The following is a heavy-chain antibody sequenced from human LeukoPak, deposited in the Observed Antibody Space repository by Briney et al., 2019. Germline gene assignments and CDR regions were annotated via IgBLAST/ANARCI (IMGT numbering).Heavy chain of an antibody. Sequence: SETLSLTCAVYGGSFSGYYWSWIRQPPGKGLEWIGEINHSGSTNYNPSLKSRVTISVDTSKNQFSLKLSSVTAADTAVYYCATRPFYVWGSYRYTLLSWGQGTLVTVSS. CDR1: GGSFSGYY. CDR2: INHSGST. J-gene: IGHJ4*02. D-gene: IGHD3-16*02. CDR3: ATRPFYVWGSYRYTLLS. V-gene: IGHV4-34*01.